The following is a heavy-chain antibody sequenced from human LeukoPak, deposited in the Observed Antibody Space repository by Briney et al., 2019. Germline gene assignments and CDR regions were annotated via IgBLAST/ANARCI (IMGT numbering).Heavy chain of an antibody. J-gene: IGHJ3*02. CDR2: IIPILGIA. V-gene: IGHV1-69*04. CDR3: ARLSSGSYTRGTFDI. D-gene: IGHD1-26*01. Sequence: SVKVSCKASGGTFSSYAISWVRQAPGQGLEWMGRIIPILGIANYAQMFQGRVTMTRDTSSNTVYMELSSLRYEDTAVDFCARLSSGSYTRGTFDIWGQGTLVTVSS. CDR1: GGTFSSYA.